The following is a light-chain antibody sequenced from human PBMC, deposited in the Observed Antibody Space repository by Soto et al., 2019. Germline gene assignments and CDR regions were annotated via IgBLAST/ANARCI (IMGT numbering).Light chain of an antibody. CDR1: QSVASSS. CDR2: GAS. CDR3: QHYGGSQGT. J-gene: IGKJ1*01. Sequence: EIVLTQSPGTLSLSPGERATLSCRASQSVASSSIAWYQQRLGQAPRLLIYGASNRATGIPDRFSGSGSGTDFTLTFSTLDPEDFAVYYCQHYGGSQGTFGQGTKVEIK. V-gene: IGKV3-20*01.